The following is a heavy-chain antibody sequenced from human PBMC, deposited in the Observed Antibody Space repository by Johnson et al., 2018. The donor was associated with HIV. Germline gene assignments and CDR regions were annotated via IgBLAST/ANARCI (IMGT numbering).Heavy chain of an antibody. J-gene: IGHJ3*02. V-gene: IGHV3-33*05. D-gene: IGHD2-2*01. CDR1: GFTFSSYG. CDR2: ISYDGSNK. Sequence: QVQLVESGGGVVQPGGSLRLSCAASGFTFSSYGMHWVRQAPGKGLEWVAVISYDGSNKYYADSVKGRFTISRDNSKNTLYLQMNSLRAEDTAVYYCAKAGDLYCSSTSCYVGAFDIWGQGTMVTVSS. CDR3: AKAGDLYCSSTSCYVGAFDI.